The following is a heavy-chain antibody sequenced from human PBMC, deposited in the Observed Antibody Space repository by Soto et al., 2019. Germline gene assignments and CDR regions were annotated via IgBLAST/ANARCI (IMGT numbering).Heavy chain of an antibody. D-gene: IGHD6-19*01. J-gene: IGHJ4*02. V-gene: IGHV1-18*01. Sequence: QVQLVQSGAEVKKPGTSVKVYCKTSGYTFTSYGITWVRQSPGQVLEWMGWVSAYNGNRNYAQKLHGRGTITTNTSTSTDYMELRGLRSDDSAVDYCASSAVGVTEGGYWGQGTLVTVSS. CDR2: VSAYNGNR. CDR3: ASSAVGVTEGGY. CDR1: GYTFTSYG.